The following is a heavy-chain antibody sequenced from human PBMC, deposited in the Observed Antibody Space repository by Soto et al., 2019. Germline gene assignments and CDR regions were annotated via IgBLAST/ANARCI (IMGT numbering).Heavy chain of an antibody. D-gene: IGHD3-22*01. CDR2: IYYSGST. J-gene: IGHJ3*02. CDR1: GGSISSSSYY. V-gene: IGHV4-39*01. CDR3: VRLGITMIVVVTPVDI. Sequence: PSETLSLTCTVSGGSISSSSYYWGWIRQPPGKGLEWIGSIYYSGSTYYNPSLKSRVTISIDTSKNQFSLKLSSVTAADTAVYYCVRLGITMIVVVTPVDIWGQGTMVTVSS.